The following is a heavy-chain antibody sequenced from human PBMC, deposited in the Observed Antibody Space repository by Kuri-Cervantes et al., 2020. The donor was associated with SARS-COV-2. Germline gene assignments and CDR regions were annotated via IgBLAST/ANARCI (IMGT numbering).Heavy chain of an antibody. J-gene: IGHJ4*02. CDR3: ARVRDEYSSSSPLDY. D-gene: IGHD6-6*01. Sequence: LSLTCAASGFTFSSYGMHWVRRAPGKGLEWVAVISYDGSNKYYADSVKGRFTISRDNSKNSLYLQMNSLRAEDTAVYYCARVRDEYSSSSPLDYWGQGTLVTVSS. V-gene: IGHV3-30*03. CDR2: ISYDGSNK. CDR1: GFTFSSYG.